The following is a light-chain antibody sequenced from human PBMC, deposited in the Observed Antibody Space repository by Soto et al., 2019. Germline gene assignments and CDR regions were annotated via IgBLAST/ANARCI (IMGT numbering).Light chain of an antibody. Sequence: QSVLTQPASVSGSPGQSITISCTGTSSDVGGYNYVSWYQQHPGKAPKLMIYDVTNRPSGVSNRFSGSKSGNTASLTISGLQAADEADYYCSSYTSSSTPLVFGGGTKLPVL. CDR1: SSDVGGYNY. J-gene: IGLJ3*02. CDR2: DVT. CDR3: SSYTSSSTPLV. V-gene: IGLV2-14*01.